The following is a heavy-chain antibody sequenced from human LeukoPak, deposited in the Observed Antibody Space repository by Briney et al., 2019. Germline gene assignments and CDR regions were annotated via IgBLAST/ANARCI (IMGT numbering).Heavy chain of an antibody. V-gene: IGHV1-2*02. CDR2: INSNSGGT. CDR3: ARDYYDGSGCGAFDI. D-gene: IGHD3-22*01. J-gene: IGHJ3*02. CDR1: GYTFTAYY. Sequence: ASVKVSCKASGYTFTAYYMHWVRQAPGQGLEWMGWINSNSGGTNYAQKFQGRVTMTRDTSISTAYMELSRLRSDDTAVYYCARDYYDGSGCGAFDIWGQGTMVTVSS.